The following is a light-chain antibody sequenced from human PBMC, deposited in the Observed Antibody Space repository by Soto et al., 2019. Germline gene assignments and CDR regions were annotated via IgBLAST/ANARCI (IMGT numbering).Light chain of an antibody. Sequence: DIQMTQSPSTLSASVGDRVTITCRASQSISTWVAWYQQKPGKAPKLLIYKASSLESGVPSRFSGSGSGTEFTLTISSLQPDDFATYYCQQYSSYYTFGQGTKLEIK. V-gene: IGKV1-5*03. CDR3: QQYSSYYT. CDR1: QSISTW. J-gene: IGKJ2*01. CDR2: KAS.